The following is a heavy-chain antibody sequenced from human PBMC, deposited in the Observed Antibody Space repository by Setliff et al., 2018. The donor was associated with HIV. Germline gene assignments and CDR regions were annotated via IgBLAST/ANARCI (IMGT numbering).Heavy chain of an antibody. D-gene: IGHD1-20*01. J-gene: IGHJ4*02. Sequence: SVKVSCKASGGTFSSYAISWVRQAPGQGLEWMGGIIPIFGTANYAQKFQGRVTITTDESTSTAYMELSSLRSEDTAVYYCAASITGTPGYFDYWGQGTLVTVSS. CDR2: IIPIFGTA. CDR3: AASITGTPGYFDY. V-gene: IGHV1-69*05. CDR1: GGTFSSYA.